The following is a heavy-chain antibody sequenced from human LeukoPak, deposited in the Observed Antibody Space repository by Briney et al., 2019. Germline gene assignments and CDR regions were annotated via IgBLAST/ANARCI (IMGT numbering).Heavy chain of an antibody. CDR2: IYYSGST. J-gene: IGHJ4*02. D-gene: IGHD2-2*01. CDR3: ARHCSSTNCYRTFDY. Sequence: SETVPHTCSVSGGSVSSSIYYWAWIRQPPGKGLEWIGSIYYSGSTYYNPSLKSRVTISVDTSKNQFSLQLSSVTAADTAVFYCARHCSSTNCYRTFDYWGQ. CDR1: GGSVSSSIYY. V-gene: IGHV4-39*01.